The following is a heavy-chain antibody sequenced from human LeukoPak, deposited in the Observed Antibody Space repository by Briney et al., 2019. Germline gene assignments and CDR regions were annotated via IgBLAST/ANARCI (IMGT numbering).Heavy chain of an antibody. CDR2: ISGSGGST. V-gene: IGHV3-23*01. CDR1: GFTFSSYA. Sequence: PGGSLRLSCAASGFTFSSYAMSWVRQAPGKGLEWVSAISGSGGSTYYADSVKGRFTISRDNSKNTLYLQMNSLRAEDTAVYYCAKDLGSRSEFYYFDYWGQGTLVTVSS. CDR3: AKDLGSRSEFYYFDY. J-gene: IGHJ4*02. D-gene: IGHD3-10*01.